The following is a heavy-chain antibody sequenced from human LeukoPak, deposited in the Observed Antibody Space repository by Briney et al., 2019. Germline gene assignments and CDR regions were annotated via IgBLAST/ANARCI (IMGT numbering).Heavy chain of an antibody. CDR2: ISWNSGGI. D-gene: IGHD2-2*01. CDR1: GFTFDDYA. CDR3: AKDVRTGGYCSSTSCSFDAFDI. V-gene: IGHV3-9*01. J-gene: IGHJ3*02. Sequence: GGSLRLSCAASGFTFDDYAMHWVRQAPGKGLEWVSGISWNSGGIGYADSVKGRFTISRDNAKNSLYLQMNSLRAEDTALYYCAKDVRTGGYCSSTSCSFDAFDIWGQGTMVTVSS.